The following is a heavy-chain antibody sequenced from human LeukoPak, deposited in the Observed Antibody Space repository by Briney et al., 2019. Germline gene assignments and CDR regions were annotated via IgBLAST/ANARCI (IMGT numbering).Heavy chain of an antibody. CDR2: ISWNSGSI. V-gene: IGHV3-9*01. CDR3: AKVIWGSPSDAFDI. CDR1: GFTFDDYA. D-gene: IGHD3-16*01. J-gene: IGHJ3*02. Sequence: GGSLRLSCAASGFTFDDYAMHWVRQAPGKGLEWVSGISWNSGSIGYADSVKGRFTISRDNAKNSLYLQMNSLRAEDTALYYCAKVIWGSPSDAFDIWGQGTMVTVSS.